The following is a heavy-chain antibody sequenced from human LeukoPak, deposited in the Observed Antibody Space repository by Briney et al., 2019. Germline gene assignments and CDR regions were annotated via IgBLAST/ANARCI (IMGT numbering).Heavy chain of an antibody. CDR2: ISGSGGST. V-gene: IGHV3-23*01. D-gene: IGHD6-13*01. Sequence: PGGSLRLSCAASGFTFSSYAMSWVRQAPGKGLEWVSAISGSGGSTYYADSVKGQFTISRDNSKNTLYLQMNSLRAEDTAVYYCAKDIAAADWFDYWGQGTLVTVSS. J-gene: IGHJ4*02. CDR3: AKDIAAADWFDY. CDR1: GFTFSSYA.